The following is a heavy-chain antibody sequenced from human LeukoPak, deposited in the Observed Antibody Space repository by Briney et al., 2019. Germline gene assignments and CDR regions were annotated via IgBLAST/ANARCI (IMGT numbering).Heavy chain of an antibody. D-gene: IGHD1-14*01. J-gene: IGHJ4*02. CDR3: ASQKEPATSFDY. Sequence: GGSLRLSCAASGFTVSSNYMSWVRQAPGKGLEWVSVIYSGGSTYYADFVKGRFAISRDNSKNTLYLQMNSLRAEDTAVYYCASQKEPATSFDYWGQGTLVTVSS. CDR1: GFTVSSNY. V-gene: IGHV3-53*05. CDR2: IYSGGST.